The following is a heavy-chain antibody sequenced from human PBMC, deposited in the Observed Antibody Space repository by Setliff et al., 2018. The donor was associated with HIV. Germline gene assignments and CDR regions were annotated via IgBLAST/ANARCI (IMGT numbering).Heavy chain of an antibody. CDR3: ARFYDSGASYSDDAFDI. CDR1: GYAFASYG. V-gene: IGHV7-4-1*02. J-gene: IGHJ3*02. CDR2: INTHSGNP. Sequence: ASVKVSCKASGYAFASYGLNWVRQAPGQGLEWMGWINTHSGNPTYAQAFTGRFVFSLDTSVSTAYLQISSLRAEDTAVYYCARFYDSGASYSDDAFDIWGQGTMITVSS. D-gene: IGHD3-22*01.